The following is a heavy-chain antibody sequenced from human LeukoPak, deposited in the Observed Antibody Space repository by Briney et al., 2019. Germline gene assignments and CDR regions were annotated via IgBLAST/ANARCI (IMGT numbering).Heavy chain of an antibody. J-gene: IGHJ4*02. CDR2: SGST. V-gene: IGHV4-39*07. D-gene: IGHD3-22*01. CDR3: ARDSSDLNYYDSSGYNGGGY. Sequence: SGSTYYNPSLKSRVTISVDTSKNQFSLKLSSVTAADTAVYYCARDSSDLNYYDSSGYNGGGYWGQGTLVTVSS.